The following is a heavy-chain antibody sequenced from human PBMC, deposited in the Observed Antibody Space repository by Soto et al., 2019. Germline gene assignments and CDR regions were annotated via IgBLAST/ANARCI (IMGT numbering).Heavy chain of an antibody. CDR3: ARAMTYYYDSSGSPDAFDI. J-gene: IGHJ3*02. D-gene: IGHD3-22*01. CDR2: ISAYNGNT. CDR1: GYTFTSYG. V-gene: IGHV1-18*04. Sequence: ASVKVSCKASGYTFTSYGISWVRQAPGQGLEWMGWISAYNGNTNYAQKLQGRVTMTTDTSTSTAYMELRSLRSDDTAVYYCARAMTYYYDSSGSPDAFDIWGQGTMVT.